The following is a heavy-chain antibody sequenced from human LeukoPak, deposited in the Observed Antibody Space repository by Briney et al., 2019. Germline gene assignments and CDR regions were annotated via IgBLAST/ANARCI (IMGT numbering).Heavy chain of an antibody. CDR1: GGSVSSIPFY. V-gene: IGHV4-39*01. CDR3: ARLSKGRYFDYIFDY. D-gene: IGHD3-9*01. Sequence: SETLSLTCTVSGGSVSSIPFYWGWIRQPPEKGLRWIGNIYYSGSTYYNPSLSSRVTMSVDTSKNQFSLKMTSVTAADTAVYYCARLSKGRYFDYIFDYWGQGILVTVSS. CDR2: IYYSGST. J-gene: IGHJ4*02.